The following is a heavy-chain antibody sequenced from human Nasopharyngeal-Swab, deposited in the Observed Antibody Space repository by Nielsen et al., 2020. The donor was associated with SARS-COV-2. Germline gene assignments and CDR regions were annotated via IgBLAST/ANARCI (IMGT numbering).Heavy chain of an antibody. J-gene: IGHJ4*02. V-gene: IGHV3-7*01. CDR2: IKQGGTQQ. CDR3: TRYCSTTSCPRGFDY. Sequence: GGSLRLSCAASGFTFSSYWMSWVRKAPGKGLEWVAHIKQGGTQQYYVDSVKGRFTISRDNAKNSLYLQMNSLRADDTAVYYCTRYCSTTSCPRGFDYWGQRTLVTVSS. CDR1: GFTFSSYW. D-gene: IGHD2-2*01.